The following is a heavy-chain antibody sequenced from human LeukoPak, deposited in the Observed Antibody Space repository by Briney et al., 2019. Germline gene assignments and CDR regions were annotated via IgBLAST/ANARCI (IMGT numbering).Heavy chain of an antibody. J-gene: IGHJ6*03. Sequence: GGSLRLSCAASGFTFSSYEMNWVRQAPGKGLEWVSYISSSGSTIYYADSVKGRFTISRDNAKNSLYLQMNSLRAEDTAVYYCAKSHIVVVPAAIDYYYYMDVWGKGTTVTISS. CDR3: AKSHIVVVPAAIDYYYYMDV. CDR2: ISSSGSTI. D-gene: IGHD2-2*01. CDR1: GFTFSSYE. V-gene: IGHV3-48*03.